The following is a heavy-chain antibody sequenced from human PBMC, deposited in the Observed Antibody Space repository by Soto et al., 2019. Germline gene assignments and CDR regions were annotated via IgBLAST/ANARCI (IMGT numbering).Heavy chain of an antibody. D-gene: IGHD2-8*01. CDR1: GYSFTDYH. CDR2: INPKSGGT. J-gene: IGHJ6*02. CDR3: ARGDTTDCSNGVCSFFYNHGMDV. Sequence: ASVKVSCKASGYSFTDYHIHWVRQAPGQGLEWLGRINPKSGGTSTAQKFQGWVTMTTDTSISTASMELTRLTSDDTAIYYCARGDTTDCSNGVCSFFYNHGMDVWGQGTTVTVSS. V-gene: IGHV1-2*04.